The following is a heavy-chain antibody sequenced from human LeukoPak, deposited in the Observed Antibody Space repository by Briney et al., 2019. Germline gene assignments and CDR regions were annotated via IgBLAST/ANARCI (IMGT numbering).Heavy chain of an antibody. J-gene: IGHJ6*04. V-gene: IGHV3-48*03. CDR1: GFTFSSYE. Sequence: GGSLRLSCAASGFTFSSYEMNWVRQAPGKGLEWVSYISSSGSTIYYADPVKGRSTISRDNAKNSLYLQMNSLRAEDTAVYYCAPPPVGINVWGKGTTVTVSS. CDR2: ISSSGSTI. D-gene: IGHD4-17*01. CDR3: APPPVGINV.